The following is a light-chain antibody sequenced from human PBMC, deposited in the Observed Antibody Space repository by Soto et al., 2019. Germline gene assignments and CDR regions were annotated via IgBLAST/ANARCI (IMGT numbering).Light chain of an antibody. V-gene: IGLV2-14*01. Sequence: QPASVSGSPGQSITISCTGTSSDVGGYKYVSWYQQHPAKAPKLMIYDVSNRPSGVSNRFSGSKSGNTASLTISGLQAEDEADYYCSSYTSSSTLEVFGTGTKVTVL. CDR3: SSYTSSSTLEV. J-gene: IGLJ1*01. CDR2: DVS. CDR1: SSDVGGYKY.